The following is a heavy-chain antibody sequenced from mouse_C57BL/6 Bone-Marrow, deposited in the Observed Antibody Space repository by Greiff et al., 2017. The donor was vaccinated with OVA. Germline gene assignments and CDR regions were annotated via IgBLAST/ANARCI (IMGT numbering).Heavy chain of an antibody. J-gene: IGHJ1*03. D-gene: IGHD2-10*02. Sequence: QVQLQQSGAELVRPGSSVKLSCKASGYTFTSYWMHWVKQRPIQGLEWIGNIDPSDSETHYNQKFKDKATLTVDKSSSTAYMQLSSLTSEDSAVYYCARLYGNYWYFDVWGTGTTVTVSS. CDR1: GYTFTSYW. CDR3: ARLYGNYWYFDV. CDR2: IDPSDSET. V-gene: IGHV1-52*01.